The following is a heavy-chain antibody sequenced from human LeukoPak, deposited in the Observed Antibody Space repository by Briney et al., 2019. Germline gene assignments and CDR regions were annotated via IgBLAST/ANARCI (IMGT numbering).Heavy chain of an antibody. J-gene: IGHJ5*02. CDR1: GGSFSSYY. CDR3: ARRWIQLWLRWFDP. CDR2: INHSGST. Sequence: SETLSLTCAVYGGSFSSYYWSWIRQPPGKGLEWIGEINHSGSTNYNPSLKSRVTISVDTSKNQFSLKLSSVTAADTAVYYCARRWIQLWLRWFDPWGQGTLVTVSS. V-gene: IGHV4-34*01. D-gene: IGHD5-18*01.